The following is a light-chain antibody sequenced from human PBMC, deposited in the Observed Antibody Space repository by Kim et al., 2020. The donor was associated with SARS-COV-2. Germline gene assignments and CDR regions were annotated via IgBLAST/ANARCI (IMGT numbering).Light chain of an antibody. Sequence: SLTPGERATLSCRASQSVSSYLAWYQQKPGQAPRLLIYDASNRATGIPARFSGSGSGTDFTLTISSLETEDFAVYYCQQRSNYFAFGPGTKVDIK. V-gene: IGKV3-11*01. CDR2: DAS. CDR3: QQRSNYFA. CDR1: QSVSSY. J-gene: IGKJ3*01.